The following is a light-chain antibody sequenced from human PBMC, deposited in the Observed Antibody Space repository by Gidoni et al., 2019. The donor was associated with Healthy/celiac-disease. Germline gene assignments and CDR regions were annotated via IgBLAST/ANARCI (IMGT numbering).Light chain of an antibody. V-gene: IGKV1-39*01. J-gene: IGKJ5*01. CDR2: AAS. CDR3: QQSYSTPPIT. CDR1: QSISSY. Sequence: DIQLTQSASSLSASVGDRVTITGRASQSISSYLNWYQQKPGKAPKLLIYAASSLQSGVSSRFSGSGSGTDFTLTISSLQPEDFATYYCQQSYSTPPITFGQGTRLEIK.